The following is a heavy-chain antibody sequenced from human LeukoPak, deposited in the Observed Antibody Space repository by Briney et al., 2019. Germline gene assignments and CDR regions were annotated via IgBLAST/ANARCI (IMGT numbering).Heavy chain of an antibody. J-gene: IGHJ4*02. CDR1: GDSSSSNIYY. Sequence: SETLSLTCTVSGDSSSSNIYYWGWIRQPPGKGLEWIGAIYHGGNTYYSPSLKSRATMSADMSKMQFSLGLTSVTAADTATYYCARLRRSSIFVWGQGALVTVSS. CDR2: IYHGGNT. D-gene: IGHD3-3*01. CDR3: ARLRRSSIFV. V-gene: IGHV4-39*01.